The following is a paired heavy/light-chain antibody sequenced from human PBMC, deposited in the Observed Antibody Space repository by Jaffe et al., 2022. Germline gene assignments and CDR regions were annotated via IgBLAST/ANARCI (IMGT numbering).Heavy chain of an antibody. D-gene: IGHD2-2*01. V-gene: IGHV1-69*02. CDR1: GGTFSSYT. CDR3: ARGRCSSTSCYLGWYFDY. Sequence: QVQLVQSGAEVKKPGSSVKVSCKASGGTFSSYTISWVRQAPGQGLEWMGRIIPILGIANYAQKFQGRVTITADKSTSTAYMELSSLRSEDTAVYYCARGRCSSTSCYLGWYFDYWGQGTLVTVSS. J-gene: IGHJ4*02. CDR2: IIPILGIA.
Light chain of an antibody. V-gene: IGKV2D-29*02. CDR1: QSLLHSDGKTY. CDR2: EVS. J-gene: IGKJ1*01. CDR3: MQSIQLPPT. Sequence: DIVMTQTPLSLSVTPGQPASISCKSSQSLLHSDGKTYLYWYLQKPGQSPQLLIYEVSNRFSGVPDRFSGSGSGTDFTLKISRVEAEDVGVYYCMQSIQLPPTFGQGTKVEIK.